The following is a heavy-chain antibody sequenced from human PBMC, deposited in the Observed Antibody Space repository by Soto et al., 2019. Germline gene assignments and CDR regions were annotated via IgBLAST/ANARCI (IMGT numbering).Heavy chain of an antibody. CDR2: IYYSGST. CDR3: ASTRYDYVWGTKAGMDV. V-gene: IGHV4-59*08. CDR1: GGSISSYY. J-gene: IGHJ6*02. Sequence: QVQLQESGPGLVKPSETLSLTCTVSGGSISSYYWSWIRQPPGKGLEWIGYIYYSGSTNYNPSLKSRVTISVDTSKNQFSLKLSSVTAADTAVYYCASTRYDYVWGTKAGMDVWGQGTTVTVSS. D-gene: IGHD3-16*01.